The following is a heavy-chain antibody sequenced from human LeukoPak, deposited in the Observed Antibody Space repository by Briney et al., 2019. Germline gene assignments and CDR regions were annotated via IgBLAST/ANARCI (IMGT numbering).Heavy chain of an antibody. CDR1: GGSISSYY. D-gene: IGHD5-12*01. V-gene: IGHV4-59*01. Sequence: SETLSLTCTVSGGSISSYYWSWIRQPPGKGLEWIGYIYYSGSTNYNPSLKSRVTISVDTSKNQFSLKLSSVTAADTAVYYCARDGGYPKGVLDWGQGTLVTVSS. CDR3: ARDGGYPKGVLD. J-gene: IGHJ4*02. CDR2: IYYSGST.